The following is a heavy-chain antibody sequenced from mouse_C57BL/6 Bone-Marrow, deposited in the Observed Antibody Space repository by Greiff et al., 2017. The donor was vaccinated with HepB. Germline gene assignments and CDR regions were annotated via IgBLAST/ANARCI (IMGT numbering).Heavy chain of an antibody. J-gene: IGHJ4*01. D-gene: IGHD1-1*01. CDR3: ARECYYYGSSLPYAMDY. CDR1: GYTFTSYW. Sequence: VQLQQPGAELVKPGASVKMSCKASGYTFTSYWITWVKQRPGQGLEWIGDIYPGSGSTNYNEKFKSKATLTVDTSSSTAYMQLSSLTSEDSALYYCARECYYYGSSLPYAMDYWGQGTSVTVSS. V-gene: IGHV1-55*01. CDR2: IYPGSGST.